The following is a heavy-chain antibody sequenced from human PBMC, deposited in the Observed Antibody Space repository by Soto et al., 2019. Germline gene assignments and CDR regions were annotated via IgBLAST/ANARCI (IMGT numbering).Heavy chain of an antibody. CDR2: IFHDGTA. CDR1: GVSISSGNW. V-gene: IGHV4-4*02. J-gene: IGHJ4*02. CDR3: ARLVYDTRLNYMYFDF. Sequence: SETLSLTCAVSGVSISSGNWWTWVRQSPQRGLEYIGEIFHDGTANYYPSFERRVAISVGTSKNQFSLKLTSVTAADTAIYFCARLVYDTRLNYMYFDFWGQGTLVTVSS. D-gene: IGHD3-10*01.